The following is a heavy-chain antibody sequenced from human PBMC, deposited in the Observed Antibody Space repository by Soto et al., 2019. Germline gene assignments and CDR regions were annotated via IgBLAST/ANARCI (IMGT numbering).Heavy chain of an antibody. CDR2: INHSGST. CDR3: ARGRGYSYGIHYFDY. D-gene: IGHD5-18*01. CDR1: GGSFSGYY. Sequence: QVQLQQWGAGLLKPSETLSLTCAVYGGSFSGYYWSWIRQPPGKGLEWIGEINHSGSTNYNPSLKSRVTISVDTSKNQFSLKLSSVTAADTAVYYCARGRGYSYGIHYFDYWGQGTLVTVSS. V-gene: IGHV4-34*01. J-gene: IGHJ4*02.